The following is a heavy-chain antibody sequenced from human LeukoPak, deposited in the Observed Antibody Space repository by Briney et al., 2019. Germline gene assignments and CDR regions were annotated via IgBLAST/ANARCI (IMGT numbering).Heavy chain of an antibody. D-gene: IGHD3-22*01. J-gene: IGHJ1*01. Sequence: GGSLRLSCAASGFTFSNYYMSRIRQAPGKGLEWTSYISSSATNIQYADSVKGRFTISRDNAKNSLYLQMNSLRAEDTAVYYCARVDFYYDSNGYVGEYFYHWGQGTLVIVSS. V-gene: IGHV3-11*01. CDR3: ARVDFYYDSNGYVGEYFYH. CDR2: ISSSATNI. CDR1: GFTFSNYY.